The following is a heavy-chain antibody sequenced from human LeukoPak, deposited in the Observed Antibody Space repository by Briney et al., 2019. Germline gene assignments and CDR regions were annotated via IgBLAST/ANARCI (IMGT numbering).Heavy chain of an antibody. CDR3: ARDPTPYYYDSSGWI. CDR1: GFTVSSNY. D-gene: IGHD3-22*01. CDR2: IYSGGST. V-gene: IGHV3-53*01. Sequence: PGGSLRLSCAASGFTVSSNYMSWVRQAPGKGLEWVSVIYSGGSTYYADSVKGRFTISRDNSKNTLYLQMNSLRAEDTAVYYCARDPTPYYYDSSGWIWGQGTMVTVSS. J-gene: IGHJ3*02.